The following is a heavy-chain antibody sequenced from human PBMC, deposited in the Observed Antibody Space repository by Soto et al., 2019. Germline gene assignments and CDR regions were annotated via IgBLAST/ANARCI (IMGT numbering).Heavy chain of an antibody. V-gene: IGHV3-74*01. Sequence: EVQLVESGGGLVQPGGSLRLSCAASGFTFSSYWMYWVRQAPGKGLVWVSRIKTDGSITSYADSVKGRFTVSRDNSKNTLYLQMNSLRAEDTALYYCAKDASSGITSFDLWGRGTLVTVSS. CDR2: IKTDGSIT. J-gene: IGHJ2*01. CDR1: GFTFSSYW. D-gene: IGHD3-3*01. CDR3: AKDASSGITSFDL.